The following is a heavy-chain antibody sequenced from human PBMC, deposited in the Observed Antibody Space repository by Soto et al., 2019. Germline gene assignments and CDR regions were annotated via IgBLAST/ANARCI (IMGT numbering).Heavy chain of an antibody. Sequence: VQLVESGGGLVKPGGSLRLFCAASGFPFSDYYMSWIRQAPGKGLEWVSYISSVNTVYYADSVKGRFTISRDNAKNSLYLQMNSLRAEDTAVYYWARGAIRPPVFFDPWGQGTLVTVSS. CDR1: GFPFSDYY. J-gene: IGHJ5*02. CDR3: ARGAIRPPVFFDP. CDR2: ISSVNTV. V-gene: IGHV3-11*01. D-gene: IGHD1-26*01.